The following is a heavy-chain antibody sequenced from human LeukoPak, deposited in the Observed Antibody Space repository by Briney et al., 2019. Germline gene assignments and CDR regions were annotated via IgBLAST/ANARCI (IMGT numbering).Heavy chain of an antibody. CDR1: GGTFSSYA. Sequence: SVKVSCKASGGTFSSYAISWVRQAPGQGLEWMGGIIPIFGTANYAQKFQGRVTITADESTSTAYMELSSLRSEDTAVYYCASTVGRWLQLGDYWGQGTLVTASS. CDR2: IIPIFGTA. J-gene: IGHJ4*02. D-gene: IGHD5-24*01. V-gene: IGHV1-69*13. CDR3: ASTVGRWLQLGDY.